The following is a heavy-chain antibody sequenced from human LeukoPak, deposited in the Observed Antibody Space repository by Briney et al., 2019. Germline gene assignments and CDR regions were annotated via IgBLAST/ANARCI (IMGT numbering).Heavy chain of an antibody. CDR1: GFTFSAYG. CDR2: ISSTSDYL. D-gene: IGHD2-15*01. J-gene: IGHJ4*02. V-gene: IGHV3-21*01. Sequence: GGSLRLSCAASGFTFSAYGMHWVRQAPGKGLEWVSSISSTSDYLDHADSLKGRFTISRDNAKKSLYLQMSSLRVEDTAVYYCVRDMSGVVAASTEEYRGQGTLVTVSS. CDR3: VRDMSGVVAASTEEY.